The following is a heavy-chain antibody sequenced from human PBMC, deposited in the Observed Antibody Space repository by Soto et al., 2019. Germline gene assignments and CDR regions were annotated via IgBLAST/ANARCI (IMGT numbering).Heavy chain of an antibody. V-gene: IGHV1-69*13. D-gene: IGHD2-15*01. Sequence: SVKVSCKASGGTFSSDAISWVRQAPGEGLEWMGGIIPIFGAANYAQKFQGRVTITADESTSTAYMELSSLRSEDTAVYYCASVLLGYCSGGSCGAMGAFDIWG. CDR3: ASVLLGYCSGGSCGAMGAFDI. J-gene: IGHJ3*02. CDR2: IIPIFGAA. CDR1: GGTFSSDA.